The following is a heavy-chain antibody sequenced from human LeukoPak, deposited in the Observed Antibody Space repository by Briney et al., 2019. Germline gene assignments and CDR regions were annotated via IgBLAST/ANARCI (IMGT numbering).Heavy chain of an antibody. CDR3: ARSLPKAVFGMVIED. J-gene: IGHJ1*01. V-gene: IGHV1-8*01. CDR1: GYPFTSYN. Sequence: ASVKVSCKASGYPFTSYNVNWVRQATGQGLEWMGWMNTNSGNTGYSQNFQGRVTMTRDTSISTAYMELSSLMSEDTAVYYCARSLPKAVFGMVIEDWGQGTLVTVSS. D-gene: IGHD3-3*01. CDR2: MNTNSGNT.